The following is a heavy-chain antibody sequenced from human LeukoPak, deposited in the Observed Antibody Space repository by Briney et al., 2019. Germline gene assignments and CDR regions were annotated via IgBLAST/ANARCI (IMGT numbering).Heavy chain of an antibody. Sequence: ASVKVACMASGYTFSGYYMYWVRQAPGQGLEWMGWINPNSGGTNYAQKFQGRVTMTRDTSISTAYMELSSLTSDDTAVYYCARDLGVRKPAGAFHFWVQGTLVTVSS. CDR3: ARDLGVRKPAGAFHF. D-gene: IGHD3-3*01. CDR2: INPNSGGT. CDR1: GYTFSGYY. J-gene: IGHJ4*02. V-gene: IGHV1-2*02.